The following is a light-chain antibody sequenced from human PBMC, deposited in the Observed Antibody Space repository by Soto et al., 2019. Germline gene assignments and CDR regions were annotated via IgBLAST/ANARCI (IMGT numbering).Light chain of an antibody. CDR3: QHYNSYSEA. CDR1: QTISSW. Sequence: DIPMTQSPSTLSGSVGDRVTITCRASQTISSWLAWYQQKPGKAPKLLIYKASTLKSGVPSRFSGSGSGTEFTLTISSLRPDDFATYYCQHYNSYSEAFGQGTKWIS. CDR2: KAS. V-gene: IGKV1-5*03. J-gene: IGKJ1*01.